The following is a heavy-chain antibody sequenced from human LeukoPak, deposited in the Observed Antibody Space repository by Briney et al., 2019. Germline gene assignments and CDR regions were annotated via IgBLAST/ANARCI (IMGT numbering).Heavy chain of an antibody. CDR2: IYYSGST. CDR3: ARVGTFCSSTSCYVDGLDYYYYGMDV. J-gene: IGHJ6*02. D-gene: IGHD2-2*01. V-gene: IGHV4-30-4*01. CDR1: GGSISSGDYY. Sequence: PSETLSLTCTVSGGSISSGDYYWSWIRQPPGKGLEWIVYIYYSGSTYYNPSLKSRVTISVDTSKNQFSLKLSSVTAADTAVYYCARVGTFCSSTSCYVDGLDYYYYGMDVWGQGTTVTVSS.